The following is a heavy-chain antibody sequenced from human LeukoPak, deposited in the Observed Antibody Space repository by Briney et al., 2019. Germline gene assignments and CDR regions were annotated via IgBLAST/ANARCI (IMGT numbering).Heavy chain of an antibody. J-gene: IGHJ4*02. CDR3: AKDHASDYGDYVGHFDY. CDR2: ISWNSGSI. D-gene: IGHD4-17*01. Sequence: PGGSLRLSCAASGFTFDDYAMHWVRQAPGKGLEWVSGISWNSGSIGYADSVKGRFTISRDNAKNSLYLQMNSLRAEDMALYYCAKDHASDYGDYVGHFDYWGQGTLVTVSS. V-gene: IGHV3-9*03. CDR1: GFTFDDYA.